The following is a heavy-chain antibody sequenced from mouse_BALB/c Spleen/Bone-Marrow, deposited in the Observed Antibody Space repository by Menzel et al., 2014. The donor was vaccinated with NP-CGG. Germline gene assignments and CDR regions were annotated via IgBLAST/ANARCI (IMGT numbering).Heavy chain of an antibody. Sequence: VKLMESGAELVRPGASVTLSCKASGYTFTDYEMHWVKQTPVHGLEWIGAIDPETGGTAYNQKFKGKATLTADKSSSTAYMELRSLTSEDSAVYYCRAYYRYDGYAMDYWGQGTPVTVSS. V-gene: IGHV1-15*01. CDR1: GYTFTDYE. CDR3: RAYYRYDGYAMDY. J-gene: IGHJ4*01. CDR2: IDPETGGT. D-gene: IGHD2-14*01.